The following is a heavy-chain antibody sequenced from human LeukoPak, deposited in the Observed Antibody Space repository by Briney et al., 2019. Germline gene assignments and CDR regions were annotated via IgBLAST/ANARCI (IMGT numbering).Heavy chain of an antibody. V-gene: IGHV3-30-3*01. CDR2: ISYDGSNK. CDR1: GFTFSRYA. CDR3: ARGEADTYYDILTGSRDDGFDI. Sequence: GGSLRLSCAASGFTFSRYAMHWVRQAPGKGLQWMAVISYDGSNKYYADSVKGRFTISRDNSKNTLYLQMNSLRAEDTAVYYCARGEADTYYDILTGSRDDGFDIWGQGTMVTVSS. J-gene: IGHJ3*02. D-gene: IGHD3-9*01.